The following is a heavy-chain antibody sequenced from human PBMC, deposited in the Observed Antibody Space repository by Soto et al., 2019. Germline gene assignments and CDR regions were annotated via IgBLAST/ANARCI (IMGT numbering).Heavy chain of an antibody. V-gene: IGHV3-33*05. J-gene: IGHJ4*02. Sequence: QVQLVESGGGVVQTGRSLRLSCVVSGFTFGSHGMHWVRQAPGKGLEWVAVISYNVNNKYYADSVKGRFTISRDNSKNTLYLQMNSLRVEDTAVYYCAKDFCLGDSCYFPDYWGQGTLVTVSS. CDR3: AKDFCLGDSCYFPDY. CDR1: GFTFGSHG. D-gene: IGHD3-22*01. CDR2: ISYNVNNK.